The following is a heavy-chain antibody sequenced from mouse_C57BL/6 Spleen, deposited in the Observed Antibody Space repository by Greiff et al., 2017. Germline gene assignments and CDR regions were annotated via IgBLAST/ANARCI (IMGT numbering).Heavy chain of an antibody. V-gene: IGHV7-3*01. CDR3: AKYSSNCGYAMDY. D-gene: IGHD2-5*01. Sequence: EVKLVESGGGLVQPGGSLSLSCAASGFTFTDYYMSWVRQPPGKALEWLGFIRNKANGYTTEYSASVKGRFTISRDNSQSNLYLQMNALRAEDSAAYYCAKYSSNCGYAMDYWGQGTSVTVSS. CDR2: IRNKANGYTT. CDR1: GFTFTDYY. J-gene: IGHJ4*01.